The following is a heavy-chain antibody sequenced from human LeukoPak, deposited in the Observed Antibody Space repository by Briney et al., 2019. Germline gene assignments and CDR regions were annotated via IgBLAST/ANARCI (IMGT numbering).Heavy chain of an antibody. Sequence: PSETLSLTCTVSGGSVSSGSYYWSWIRQPPGKGLEWIGYIYYSGSTNYNPSLKSRVTISVDTSKNQFSLKLSSVTAADTAVYYCAREVGWLDAFDVWGQGTVVTVSS. CDR1: GGSVSSGSYY. CDR2: IYYSGST. CDR3: AREVGWLDAFDV. V-gene: IGHV4-61*01. D-gene: IGHD6-19*01. J-gene: IGHJ3*01.